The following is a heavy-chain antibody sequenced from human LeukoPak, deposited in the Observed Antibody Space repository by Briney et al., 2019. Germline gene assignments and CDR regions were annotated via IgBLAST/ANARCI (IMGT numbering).Heavy chain of an antibody. D-gene: IGHD4-17*01. CDR2: ISDSGGST. V-gene: IGHV3-23*01. CDR1: GFTFSSYA. CDR3: AKRHPSVTTFDY. Sequence: GGSLRLSCAASGFTFSSYAMRWVRQAPGKGGEWVSGISDSGGSTYYAASVKGRFTISRDNSKNTLYLQMNSMRAEDTAVYYCAKRHPSVTTFDYWGQGTLVTVSS. J-gene: IGHJ4*02.